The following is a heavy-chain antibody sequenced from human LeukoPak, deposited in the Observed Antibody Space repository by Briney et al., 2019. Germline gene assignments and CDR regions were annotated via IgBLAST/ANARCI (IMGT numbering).Heavy chain of an antibody. CDR3: ARGGDSSIDY. Sequence: GGSLILSCAASGFTVSSNYMSWVRQAPGKGLEWVSAIYSGGSTYYADSVKGRFTISRDNSKNTLYLQMNSLRAEDTAVYYCARGGDSSIDYWGQGTLVTVSS. CDR2: IYSGGST. J-gene: IGHJ4*02. D-gene: IGHD3-22*01. CDR1: GFTVSSNY. V-gene: IGHV3-53*01.